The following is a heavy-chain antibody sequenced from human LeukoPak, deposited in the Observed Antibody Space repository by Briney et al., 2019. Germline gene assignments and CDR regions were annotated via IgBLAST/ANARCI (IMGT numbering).Heavy chain of an antibody. CDR1: GFTFSSYA. D-gene: IGHD3-22*01. V-gene: IGHV3-30*14. CDR3: AREGYYDSSGYYYEGANGPFDY. CDR2: ISYDGSTK. J-gene: IGHJ4*02. Sequence: GRSLRLSCAASGFTFSSYAMHWVRQAPGKGLEWVAVISYDGSTKYYADSVKGRFTISRDNSKNTLYLQMNSLRAEDTAVYYCAREGYYDSSGYYYEGANGPFDYWGQGTLVTVSS.